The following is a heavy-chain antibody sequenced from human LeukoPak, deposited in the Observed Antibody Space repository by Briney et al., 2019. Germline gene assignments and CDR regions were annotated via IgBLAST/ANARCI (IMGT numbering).Heavy chain of an antibody. CDR3: ARNYYDSSGYYYESWFDP. Sequence: KPGGSLRLSCAASGFTFSSYSMNWVRQAPGKGLEWVSSISSSSSYIYYADSVKGRFTISRDNAKNSLYLQMNSLRAEDTAVYYCARNYYDSSGYYYESWFDPWGQGTLVTVSS. J-gene: IGHJ5*02. V-gene: IGHV3-21*01. CDR2: ISSSSSYI. CDR1: GFTFSSYS. D-gene: IGHD3-22*01.